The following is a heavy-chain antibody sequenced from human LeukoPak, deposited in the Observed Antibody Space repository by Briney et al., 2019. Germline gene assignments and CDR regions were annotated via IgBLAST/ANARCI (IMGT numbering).Heavy chain of an antibody. J-gene: IGHJ3*02. CDR2: IRSKANNYAT. Sequence: GGSLKLSCAASGFTFSGSAMHWVRQASGKGLEWVGRIRSKANNYATAYAASVKGRFTISRDDSKNTAYLQMDSLKTEDTAVYYCTAQASASAFDIWGQGTMVTVSS. CDR3: TAQASASAFDI. V-gene: IGHV3-73*01. CDR1: GFTFSGSA. D-gene: IGHD6-13*01.